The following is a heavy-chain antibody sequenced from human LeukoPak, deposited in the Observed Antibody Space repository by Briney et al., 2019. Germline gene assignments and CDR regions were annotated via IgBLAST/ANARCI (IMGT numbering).Heavy chain of an antibody. V-gene: IGHV1-24*01. J-gene: IGHJ3*02. CDR2: FDVVDGEI. Sequence: ASVKVSCKVSGYTLTQLSVHWVRQAPGKGRGWMGGFDVVDGEIIYAQKFQGRVTLTEGTSIETAYMGLSSLRSEDTAVYYCATNRQIMILGVVIMPAFDIWGQGTMVTVSS. CDR3: ATNRQIMILGVVIMPAFDI. CDR1: GYTLTQLS. D-gene: IGHD3-3*01.